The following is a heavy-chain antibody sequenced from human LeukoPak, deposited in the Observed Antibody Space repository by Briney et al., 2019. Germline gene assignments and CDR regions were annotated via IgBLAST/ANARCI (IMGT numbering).Heavy chain of an antibody. Sequence: SETLSLTCAVYGGSFSGYYWSWIRQPPGKGLEWIGEINHSGSTNYNPSLKSRVTMSVDTSKNQFSLKLSSVTAADTAVYYCARVDSTVTLRYYYMDVWGTGTTVTVSS. J-gene: IGHJ6*03. D-gene: IGHD4-17*01. V-gene: IGHV4-34*01. CDR2: INHSGST. CDR1: GGSFSGYY. CDR3: ARVDSTVTLRYYYMDV.